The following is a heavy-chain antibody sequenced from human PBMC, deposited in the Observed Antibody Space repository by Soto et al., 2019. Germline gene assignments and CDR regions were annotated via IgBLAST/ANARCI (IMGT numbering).Heavy chain of an antibody. V-gene: IGHV3-33*01. Sequence: GGSLRLSCAASGFTFSSYGMHWVRQAPGKGLEWVAVIWYDGSNKYYADSVKGRFTISRDNSKNTLYLQMNSLRAEDTAVYYCARGPYYDFWSGPKSAEYFQHWGQGTLVTVSS. CDR1: GFTFSSYG. D-gene: IGHD3-3*01. J-gene: IGHJ1*01. CDR3: ARGPYYDFWSGPKSAEYFQH. CDR2: IWYDGSNK.